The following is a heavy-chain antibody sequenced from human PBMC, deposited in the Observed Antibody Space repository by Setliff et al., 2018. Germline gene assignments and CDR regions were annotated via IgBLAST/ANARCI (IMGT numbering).Heavy chain of an antibody. CDR2: IYYSGST. J-gene: IGHJ4*02. D-gene: IGHD3-3*01. CDR3: ARRATYYNFWSGYYDY. CDR1: GGSISSSSYY. V-gene: IGHV4-39*07. Sequence: SETLSLTWTVSGGSISSSSYYWGWIRQPPGKGLEWIGSIYYSGSTYYNPSLKSRVTISVDTSKNQFSLKLSSVTAADTAVYYCARRATYYNFWSGYYDYWGQGTLVTVSS.